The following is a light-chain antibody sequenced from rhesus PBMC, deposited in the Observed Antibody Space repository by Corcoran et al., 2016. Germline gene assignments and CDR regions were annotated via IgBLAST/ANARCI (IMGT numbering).Light chain of an antibody. CDR3: LLYYSGVHV. J-gene: IGLJ6*01. CDR2: NTN. V-gene: IGLV7-76*01. CDR1: AGTVTSGDS. Sequence: QAVVTQEPSLTVSPGGTVTLTCGSSAGTVTSGDSPNWFQQKPGHAPRGLIYNTNSKHSWTPARFSGSLAGGEAALTLSGAQPEDEADYYCLLYYSGVHVFGSGTKLTVL.